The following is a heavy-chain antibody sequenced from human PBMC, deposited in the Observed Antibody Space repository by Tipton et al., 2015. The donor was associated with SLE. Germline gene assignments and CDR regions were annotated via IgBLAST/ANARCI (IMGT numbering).Heavy chain of an antibody. Sequence: GEVRKPGDSVQVSCKASGYTFTNYGISWVRQAPGQGLEWMGWISPNNGETKYAQRFQGRVTMTTDTSTSTAYMALRSAGSDDTAIYYCARECSGTGCLDYWGQGTLVTVSS. J-gene: IGHJ4*02. CDR1: GYTFTNYG. D-gene: IGHD2-8*02. V-gene: IGHV1-18*01. CDR3: ARECSGTGCLDY. CDR2: ISPNNGET.